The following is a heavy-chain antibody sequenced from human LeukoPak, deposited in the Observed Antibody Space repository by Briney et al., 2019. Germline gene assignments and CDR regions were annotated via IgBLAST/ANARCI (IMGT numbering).Heavy chain of an antibody. J-gene: IGHJ4*02. V-gene: IGHV3-49*03. Sequence: GVSLRLSCTASGFTFGDYAMSWIRQAPGKGLEWVGFIRSKAYGETADYAASVKGRFTISRDDSKAIAYLQMNSLKTEDTAVYHCTRDRGAYNLYDYWGQGTLVTVSS. CDR3: TRDRGAYNLYDY. D-gene: IGHD1-1*01. CDR2: IRSKAYGETA. CDR1: GFTFGDYA.